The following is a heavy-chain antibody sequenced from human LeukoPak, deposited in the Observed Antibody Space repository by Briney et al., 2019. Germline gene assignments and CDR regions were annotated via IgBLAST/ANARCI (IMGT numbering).Heavy chain of an antibody. D-gene: IGHD3-10*01. CDR3: ARDRRVTMVRGVIDSFDY. J-gene: IGHJ4*02. Sequence: KFQGRVTITRDTSASIAYMKLSSLRSEDTAVYYCARDRRVTMVRGVIDSFDYWGQGTLVTVSS. V-gene: IGHV1-3*01.